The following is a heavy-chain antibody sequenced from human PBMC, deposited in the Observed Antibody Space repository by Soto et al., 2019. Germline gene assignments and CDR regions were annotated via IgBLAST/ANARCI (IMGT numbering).Heavy chain of an antibody. CDR1: GGTFRTYA. D-gene: IGHD6-19*01. Sequence: QVQLLQSGAEVKKPGSSVRVSCEASGGTFRTYAISWVRQAPGQGLEWMGGIIPIFGTVNYAQKFQGRVTITAXXXXXXXXXXXXXXXXXXXXXXXXXKGAVAXXPTSYYYYGMDVWGQGTTVTVSS. J-gene: IGHJ6*02. CDR2: IIPIFGTV. V-gene: IGHV1-69*12. CDR3: XKGAVAXXPTSYYYYGMDV.